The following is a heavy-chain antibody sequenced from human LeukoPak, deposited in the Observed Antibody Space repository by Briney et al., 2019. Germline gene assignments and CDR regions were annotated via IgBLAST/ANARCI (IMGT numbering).Heavy chain of an antibody. CDR1: GGSFSGYY. D-gene: IGHD3-16*01. V-gene: IGHV4-34*01. J-gene: IGHJ4*02. Sequence: NASETLSLTCAVYGGSFSGYYWSWIRQPPGKGLEWIGEINHSGSTNYNPSLKSRVTISVDTSKNQFSLKLSSVTAADTAVYYCARGRIEHRGGYYFDYWGQGTLVTVSS. CDR3: ARGRIEHRGGYYFDY. CDR2: INHSGST.